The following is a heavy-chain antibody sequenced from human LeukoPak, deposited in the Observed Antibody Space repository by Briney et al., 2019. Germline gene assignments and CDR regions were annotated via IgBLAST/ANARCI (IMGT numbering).Heavy chain of an antibody. CDR3: ARGGAVVVVAATPLSA. Sequence: AASVKVSCKASGYTFTSYYMHWVRQAPGQGLEWMGIINPSGGSTSYAQKFQGRVTMTRDTSTSTVYMELSSLRSEDTAVYYCARGGAVVVVAATPLSAWGQGTLVTVSS. D-gene: IGHD2-15*01. V-gene: IGHV1-46*01. CDR1: GYTFTSYY. CDR2: INPSGGST. J-gene: IGHJ5*02.